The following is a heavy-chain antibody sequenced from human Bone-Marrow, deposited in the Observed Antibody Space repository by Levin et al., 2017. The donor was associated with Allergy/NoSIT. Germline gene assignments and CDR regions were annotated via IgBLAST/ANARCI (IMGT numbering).Heavy chain of an antibody. CDR1: GGSISSYS. D-gene: IGHD3-10*01. V-gene: IGHV4-59*01. Sequence: LSLTCTVSGGSISSYSWTWIRQPPGPFLSFLFFFSSPFLPPSHPSLKRRGTITVDTSTNQFSLKLRSGTAADTAVYYCASTSGNYYTGDFDYWGQGTLVTVSS. CDR3: ASTSGNYYTGDFDY. CDR2: FSSPFLP. J-gene: IGHJ4*02.